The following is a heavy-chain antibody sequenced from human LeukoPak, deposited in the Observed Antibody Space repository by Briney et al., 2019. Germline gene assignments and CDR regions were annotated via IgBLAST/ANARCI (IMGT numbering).Heavy chain of an antibody. CDR1: GGSISSYY. Sequence: SETLSLTCAVSGGSISSYYWSWIRQTPGKGPEWIGYINYSGSTNYNPSLKSRVTISIDSSKNQFSLKLSSVTAADTAVYYCARTNQIDERAFDIWGQGTMVTVSS. CDR2: INYSGST. CDR3: ARTNQIDERAFDI. V-gene: IGHV4-59*01. J-gene: IGHJ3*02. D-gene: IGHD1-14*01.